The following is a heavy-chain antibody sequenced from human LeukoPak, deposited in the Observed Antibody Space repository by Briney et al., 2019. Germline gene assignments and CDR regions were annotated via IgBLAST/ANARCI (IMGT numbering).Heavy chain of an antibody. CDR3: ASVRANTAYYYYYGMDV. CDR2: INHSGST. Sequence: SETLSLTCTVSGGSISSYYWSWIRQPPGKGLEWIGEINHSGSTNYNPSLESRVTISVDTSKNQFSLKLSSVTAADTAVYYCASVRANTAYYYYYGMDVWGQGTTVTVSS. D-gene: IGHD3-10*01. J-gene: IGHJ6*02. CDR1: GGSISSYY. V-gene: IGHV4-34*01.